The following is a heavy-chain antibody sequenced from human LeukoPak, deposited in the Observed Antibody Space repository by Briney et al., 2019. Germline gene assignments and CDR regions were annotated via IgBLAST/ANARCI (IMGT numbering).Heavy chain of an antibody. CDR1: GFTFSSYA. Sequence: GGSLRLSCAASGFTFSSYAMHWVRQAPGKGLEWVAVISYDGSNKYYADSVKGRFTISRDNSKNTLYLQMNSLRAEDTAVYYCAKDQSQLGDYWGQGTLVTVSS. J-gene: IGHJ4*02. CDR2: ISYDGSNK. CDR3: AKDQSQLGDY. D-gene: IGHD6-6*01. V-gene: IGHV3-30*04.